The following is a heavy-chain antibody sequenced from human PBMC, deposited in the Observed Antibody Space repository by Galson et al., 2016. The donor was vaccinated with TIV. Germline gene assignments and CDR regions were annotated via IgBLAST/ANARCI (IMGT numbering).Heavy chain of an antibody. CDR1: GSMFSAHW. CDR2: MDPGDSET. J-gene: IGHJ4*02. Sequence: QSGAEVKKPGESLIISCKASGSMFSAHWFGWVRQMPGKGPEWIGIMDPGDSETRYSPSFEGQVTISADNSISTAYLQWHSLKASDTAVYYCAKGKEYYEFWGQGTLVTVSS. CDR3: AKGKEYYEF. D-gene: IGHD3-16*01. V-gene: IGHV5-51*03.